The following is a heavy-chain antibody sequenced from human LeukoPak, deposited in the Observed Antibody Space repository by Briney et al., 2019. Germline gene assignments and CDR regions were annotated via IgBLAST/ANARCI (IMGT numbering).Heavy chain of an antibody. Sequence: QPGGSLRLSCAASGFSFSNNDMHWVRHFSGKGLEWVSGLGVAGDRYYPVSVRGRFTVSRDRAGTYLYLQMNSLSAGDTAVYYCARGHYYGSGGDTFDVWGKGTMVIVPS. CDR1: GFSFSNND. CDR3: ARGHYYGSGGDTFDV. CDR2: LGVAGDR. D-gene: IGHD3-10*01. V-gene: IGHV3-13*01. J-gene: IGHJ3*01.